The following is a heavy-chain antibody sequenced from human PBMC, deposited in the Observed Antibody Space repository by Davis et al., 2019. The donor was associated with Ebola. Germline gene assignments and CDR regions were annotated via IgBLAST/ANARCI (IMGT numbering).Heavy chain of an antibody. CDR2: IYPDDSDT. Sequence: GESLKISCKGSGYRFNSDWIGWVRQMPGKGLEWMGIIYPDDSDTRYSPSFQGQVTISADKSINTAYLQWSTLKASDTAMYYCARHEDTAMEFDYWGQGTLVTVSS. V-gene: IGHV5-51*01. J-gene: IGHJ4*02. CDR3: ARHEDTAMEFDY. D-gene: IGHD5-18*01. CDR1: GYRFNSDW.